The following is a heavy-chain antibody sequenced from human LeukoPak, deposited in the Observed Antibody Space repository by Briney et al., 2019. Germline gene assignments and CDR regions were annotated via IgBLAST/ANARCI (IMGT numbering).Heavy chain of an antibody. CDR1: GDSISYFY. D-gene: IGHD2-21*02. V-gene: IGHV4-4*07. CDR2: IYTSGST. Sequence: SSETLSLTCSVSGDSISYFYWSWIRQPAGKGLEWIGRIYTSGSTNYNPSLKSRVTISVDTSKNQFSLKLSSVTAADTAVYYCARLDCGGDCYLDYWGQGTLVTVSS. J-gene: IGHJ4*02. CDR3: ARLDCGGDCYLDY.